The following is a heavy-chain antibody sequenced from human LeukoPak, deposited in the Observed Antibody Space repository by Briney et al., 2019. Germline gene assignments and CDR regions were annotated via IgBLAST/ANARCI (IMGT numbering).Heavy chain of an antibody. CDR3: ARDQLGDGDYLFDS. Sequence: PGGSLRLSCAASGFTFSRYWMHWVRRAPGKGLVWVSRVNGDGSSTTYADSVKGRFTISRDNAKNTLYLQMNSLRAEDTAVYYCARDQLGDGDYLFDSWGQGILVTVSS. D-gene: IGHD4-17*01. J-gene: IGHJ4*02. CDR1: GFTFSRYW. V-gene: IGHV3-74*01. CDR2: VNGDGSST.